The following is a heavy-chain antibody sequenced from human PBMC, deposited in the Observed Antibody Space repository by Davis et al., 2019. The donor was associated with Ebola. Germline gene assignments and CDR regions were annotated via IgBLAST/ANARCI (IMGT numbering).Heavy chain of an antibody. CDR1: GGSFSGYY. CDR2: INHSGST. J-gene: IGHJ5*02. V-gene: IGHV4-34*01. CDR3: ARVKYQLLLVTWP. D-gene: IGHD2-2*01. Sequence: SETLSLTCAVYGGSFSGYYWSWNRQPPGKGLEWIGEINHSGSTNYNPSLKSRVTISVDTSKNQFSLKLSSVTAADTAVYYCARVKYQLLLVTWPWGQGTLVTVSS.